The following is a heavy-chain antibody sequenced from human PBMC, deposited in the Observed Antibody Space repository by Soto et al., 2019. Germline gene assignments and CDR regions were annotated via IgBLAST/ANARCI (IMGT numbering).Heavy chain of an antibody. CDR3: AKCPLRHLPLSGDYCDY. V-gene: IGHV3-9*01. CDR1: GLTFDDDA. J-gene: IGHJ4*02. CDR2: ISWNSGSI. Sequence: EVQLVESGGGLVQPGRSLRLSCAASGLTFDDDALHWVLQAPGKGLEWFSGISWNSGSIDYADSVKGRVTISRDNAKNSLYLQMNSLRAEDTSLYYFAKCPLRHLPLSGDYCDYWDQGTLVTVS. D-gene: IGHD2-15*01.